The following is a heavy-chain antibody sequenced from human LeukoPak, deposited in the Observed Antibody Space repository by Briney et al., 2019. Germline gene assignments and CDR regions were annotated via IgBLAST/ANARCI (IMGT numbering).Heavy chain of an antibody. Sequence: GRSLRLSCAASGVTFAIYAMHWGRQAPGKGLEWVAVISYDGNNKYYADSVKGRFTISRDNSKNTLYLQMNSLRAEDTAVYYCARDLVGGWDDSSGYYYGYFDYWGLGTLVTVSS. CDR2: ISYDGNNK. J-gene: IGHJ4*02. CDR3: ARDLVGGWDDSSGYYYGYFDY. CDR1: GVTFAIYA. D-gene: IGHD3-22*01. V-gene: IGHV3-30-3*01.